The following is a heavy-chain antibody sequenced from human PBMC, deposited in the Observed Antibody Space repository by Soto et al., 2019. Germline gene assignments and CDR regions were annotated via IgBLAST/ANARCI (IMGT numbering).Heavy chain of an antibody. V-gene: IGHV3-49*03. CDR1: GFTISNYW. J-gene: IGHJ4*02. D-gene: IGHD4-4*01. CDR2: INP. CDR3: MLATVKWGFLDY. Sequence: GGSMSLSCVAAGFTISNYWMSWLRQAPGKGLEWAAHINPDYAASVKGRFTISRDDSKNIAYLQMNSLKTEDTAIYFCMLATVKWGFLDYWGLGTLVTVSS.